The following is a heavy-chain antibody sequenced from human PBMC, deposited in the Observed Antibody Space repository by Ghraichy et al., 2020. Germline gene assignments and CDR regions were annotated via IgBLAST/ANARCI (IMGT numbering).Heavy chain of an antibody. V-gene: IGHV1-18*04. CDR2: ISAYNGNT. J-gene: IGHJ4*02. Sequence: ASVKVSCKASGYTFTSYGISWVRQAPGQGLEWMGWISAYNGNTNYAQKLQGRVTMTTDTSTSTAYMELRSLRSDDTAVYYCARGDTRGDHSNYVLFGYWGQGTLVTVSS. D-gene: IGHD4-11*01. CDR3: ARGDTRGDHSNYVLFGY. CDR1: GYTFTSYG.